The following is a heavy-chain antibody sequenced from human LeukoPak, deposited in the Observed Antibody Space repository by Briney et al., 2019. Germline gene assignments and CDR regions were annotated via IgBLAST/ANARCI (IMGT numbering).Heavy chain of an antibody. D-gene: IGHD4/OR15-4a*01. V-gene: IGHV1-24*01. CDR2: FDPEDGET. CDR1: GYTLTELS. J-gene: IGHJ4*02. CDR3: ATRWKLVPSLDY. Sequence: ASVKVSCKVSGYTLTELSMHWVRQAPGKGLEWMGGFDPEDGETIYAQKFQGRVTMTEDTSTDTAYMELSSLRSEDTAVYYCATRWKLVPSLDYWGQGTLVTVSS.